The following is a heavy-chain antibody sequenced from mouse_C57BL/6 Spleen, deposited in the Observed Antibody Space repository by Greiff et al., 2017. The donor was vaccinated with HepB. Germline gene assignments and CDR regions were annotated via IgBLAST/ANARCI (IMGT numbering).Heavy chain of an antibody. CDR3: ASRITTVQGHYFDY. D-gene: IGHD1-1*01. CDR1: GYTFTSYW. J-gene: IGHJ2*01. Sequence: QVQLQQPGAELVRPGTSVKLSCKASGYTFTSYWMHWVKQRPGQGLEWIGVIDPSDSYTNYNQKFKGKATLTVDTSSSTAYMHLSSLTSEDSAVYYCASRITTVQGHYFDYWGQGTTLTVSS. CDR2: IDPSDSYT. V-gene: IGHV1-59*01.